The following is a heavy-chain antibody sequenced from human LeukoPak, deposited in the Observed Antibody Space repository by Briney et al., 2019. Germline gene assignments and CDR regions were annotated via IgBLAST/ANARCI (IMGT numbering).Heavy chain of an antibody. CDR3: ARLNHPIRYFDWLPRPYYYYYMDV. CDR1: GGSFSGYY. CDR2: INHSGST. V-gene: IGHV4-34*01. J-gene: IGHJ6*03. Sequence: SETLSLTCAVYGGSFSGYYWSWIRQPPGKGLEWIGEINHSGSTNYNPSLKSRVTISVDTSKNQFSLKLSSVTAADTAVYYCARLNHPIRYFDWLPRPYYYYYMDVWGKGTTVTISS. D-gene: IGHD3-9*01.